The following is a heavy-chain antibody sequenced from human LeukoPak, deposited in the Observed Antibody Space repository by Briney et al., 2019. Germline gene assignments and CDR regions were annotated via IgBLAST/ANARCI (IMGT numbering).Heavy chain of an antibody. CDR1: GFTFDDYA. CDR2: ISWDGGST. V-gene: IGHV3-43D*03. D-gene: IGHD3-10*01. CDR3: AKLLALNYGSGSYLDY. J-gene: IGHJ4*02. Sequence: PGGSLRLSCAASGFTFDDYAMHWVRQAPGKGLEWVSLISWDGGSTYYADSVKGRFTISRDNSKNTLYLQMNSLRAEDTAVYYCAKLLALNYGSGSYLDYWGQGTLVTVSS.